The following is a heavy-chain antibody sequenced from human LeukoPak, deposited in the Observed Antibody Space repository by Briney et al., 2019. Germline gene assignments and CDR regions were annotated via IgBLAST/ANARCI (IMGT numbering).Heavy chain of an antibody. CDR3: ASSMIVVDEAPSGY. J-gene: IGHJ4*02. V-gene: IGHV1-69*04. D-gene: IGHD3-22*01. CDR1: GGTFSSYA. CDR2: ITPILGIA. Sequence: SVKVSCKASGGTFSSYAISWVRQAPGQGLEWMGRITPILGIANYAQKFQGRVTITADKSTSTAYMELSSLRPEDTAVYYCASSMIVVDEAPSGYWGQGTLVTVSS.